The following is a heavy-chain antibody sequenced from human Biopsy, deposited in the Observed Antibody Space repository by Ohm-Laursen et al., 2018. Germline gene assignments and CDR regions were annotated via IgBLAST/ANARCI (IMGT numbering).Heavy chain of an antibody. D-gene: IGHD3-9*01. J-gene: IGHJ2*01. CDR3: VREPKTGTAESWYFDL. V-gene: IGHV4-31*03. CDR2: ISYNERT. Sequence: TLSLTCIVSGASVKTSGYFWAWIRQRPGKGLEWIGYISYNERTHYNPSLTSRLAISFDTSNNRISLQLRSVSVADTAVYYCVREPKTGTAESWYFDLWDRGSPVTVPS. CDR1: GASVKTSGYF.